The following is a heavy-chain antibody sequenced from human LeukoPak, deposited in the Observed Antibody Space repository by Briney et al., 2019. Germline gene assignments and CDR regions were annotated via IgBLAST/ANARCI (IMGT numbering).Heavy chain of an antibody. CDR3: AKDPQTYYYDSSGYYYFDY. Sequence: GGSLRLSRAASGFTFSSYAMSWVRQAPGKGLEWVSAISGSGGSTYYADSVKGRFTISRDNSKNTLYLQMNSLRAEDTAVYYCAKDPQTYYYDSSGYYYFDYWGQGTLVTVSS. CDR2: ISGSGGST. V-gene: IGHV3-23*01. D-gene: IGHD3-22*01. J-gene: IGHJ4*02. CDR1: GFTFSSYA.